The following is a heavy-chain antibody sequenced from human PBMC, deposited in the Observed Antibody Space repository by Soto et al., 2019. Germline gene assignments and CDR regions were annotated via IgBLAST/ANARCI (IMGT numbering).Heavy chain of an antibody. CDR1: GYTFTSYG. J-gene: IGHJ4*02. CDR2: ISAYNGNT. Sequence: ASVKVSCKASGYTFTSYGISWVRQAPGQGLEWMGWISAYNGNTNYAQKLQGRVTMTTDTSTSTAYMELRSLRSDDTAVYYCARAEPVRKYDYIRGSYRSHFDYWGQGTLVTVSS. V-gene: IGHV1-18*01. D-gene: IGHD3-16*02. CDR3: ARAEPVRKYDYIRGSYRSHFDY.